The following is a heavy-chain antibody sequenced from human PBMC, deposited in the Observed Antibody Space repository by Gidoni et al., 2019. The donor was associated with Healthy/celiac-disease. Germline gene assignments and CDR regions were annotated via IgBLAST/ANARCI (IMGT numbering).Heavy chain of an antibody. D-gene: IGHD5-12*01. CDR2: ISGSGGST. CDR3: AKDRGEDIVATIWGDYGMDV. J-gene: IGHJ6*02. CDR1: GFTFSSYA. V-gene: IGHV3-23*01. Sequence: EVQLLESGGGLVQPGGSLRISCAASGFTFSSYAMSWVRQATGKWLEWVSAISGSGGSTYYADSVKGRFTISRDNSKNTLYLQMNSLRAEDTAVYYCAKDRGEDIVATIWGDYGMDVWGQGTTVTVSS.